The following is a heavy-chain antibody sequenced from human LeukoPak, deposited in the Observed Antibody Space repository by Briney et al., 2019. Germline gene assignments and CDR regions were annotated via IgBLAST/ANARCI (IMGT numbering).Heavy chain of an antibody. CDR1: GFTFSPYW. Sequence: GGSLRLSCAASGFTFSPYWMHWVRQAPGKGLVWVSRINSDGSTTDYADSVKGRFTISRDNAKNTLYLQMNSLRAEDTAVYYCAREGWGATEFDYWGQGTLVTVSS. J-gene: IGHJ4*02. D-gene: IGHD1-26*01. V-gene: IGHV3-74*01. CDR3: AREGWGATEFDY. CDR2: INSDGSTT.